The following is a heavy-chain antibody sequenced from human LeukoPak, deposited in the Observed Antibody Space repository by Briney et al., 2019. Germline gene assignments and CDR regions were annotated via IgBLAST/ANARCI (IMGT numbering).Heavy chain of an antibody. CDR3: TTGLDYYDSSGYY. CDR1: GFTFGDYA. CDR2: IRSKAYGGTT. J-gene: IGHJ4*02. V-gene: IGHV3-49*04. Sequence: GGSLRLSCTASGFTFGDYAMSWVRQAPGKGLEWVGFIRSKAYGGTTEYAASVKGRFTISRDDSKSIAYLQMNSLKTEDTAVYYCTTGLDYYDSSGYYWGQGTLVTVSS. D-gene: IGHD3-22*01.